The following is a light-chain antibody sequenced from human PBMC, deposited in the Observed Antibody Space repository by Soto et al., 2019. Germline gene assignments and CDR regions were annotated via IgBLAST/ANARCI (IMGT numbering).Light chain of an antibody. CDR3: TSFAGSHIWV. Sequence: QSALTQPPSASGSPGQSVTISCTGTSSDVGAYNYVSWYQQYPGKAPKLMIYEVSKRPSGVPDRFSGSKSGKTASLTVSGLQPEDEADYYCTSFAGSHIWVFGGGTKLNVL. CDR1: SSDVGAYNY. J-gene: IGLJ3*02. V-gene: IGLV2-8*01. CDR2: EVS.